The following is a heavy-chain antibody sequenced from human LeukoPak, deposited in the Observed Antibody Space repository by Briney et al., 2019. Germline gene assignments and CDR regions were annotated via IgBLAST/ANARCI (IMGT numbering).Heavy chain of an antibody. Sequence: GRSLRLSCAASGFTFSSYAMHWVRQAPGKGLERVAVISYDGSNKYYADSVKGRFTISRDNSRNTLYLQMNSLRAEDTAVYYCARDTGADYWGQGTLVTVSS. CDR3: ARDTGADY. J-gene: IGHJ4*02. D-gene: IGHD3-10*01. CDR1: GFTFSSYA. CDR2: ISYDGSNK. V-gene: IGHV3-30*04.